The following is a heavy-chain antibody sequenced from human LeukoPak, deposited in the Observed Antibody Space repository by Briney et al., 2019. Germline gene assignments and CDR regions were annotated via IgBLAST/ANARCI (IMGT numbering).Heavy chain of an antibody. Sequence: GGSLRLSCAASGFTFSSYTMNWVRQAPGKGLEWVAHIWPLGNEKRYVDSVKGRFSISRDNAKNSLDLQMNSLRVEDTAVYYCARLPSSAGAGTFDYWGQGTLVTVSS. J-gene: IGHJ4*02. D-gene: IGHD6-13*01. CDR1: GFTFSSYT. CDR2: IWPLGNEK. V-gene: IGHV3-7*01. CDR3: ARLPSSAGAGTFDY.